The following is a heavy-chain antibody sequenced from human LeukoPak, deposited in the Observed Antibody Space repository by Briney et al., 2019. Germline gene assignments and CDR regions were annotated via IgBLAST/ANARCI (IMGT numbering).Heavy chain of an antibody. J-gene: IGHJ3*02. V-gene: IGHV4-4*02. CDR2: IYHSGST. CDR1: GGSISSSNW. Sequence: SGTLSLTCAVSGGSISSSNWWSWVRQPPGKGLEWTGEIYHSGSTNYNPSLKSRVTISVDKSKNQFSLKLSSVTAADTAVYYCARDLYDILTGYYLLRGAFDIWGQGTMVTVSS. CDR3: ARDLYDILTGYYLLRGAFDI. D-gene: IGHD3-9*01.